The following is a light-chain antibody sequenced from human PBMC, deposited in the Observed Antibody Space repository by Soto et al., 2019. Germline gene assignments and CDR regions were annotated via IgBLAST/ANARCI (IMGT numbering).Light chain of an antibody. CDR1: QGISSW. V-gene: IGKV1-5*01. CDR3: QQYNSYSQT. CDR2: DAS. Sequence: DIQMTQCPSTVSASVGDRVGVTCLASQGISSWLAWYQQNPGKAPYVLIYDASSLESGVPSRFSGSGSGTEFTLTISSLQPDDFATYYCQQYNSYSQTFGQGTKVDI. J-gene: IGKJ1*01.